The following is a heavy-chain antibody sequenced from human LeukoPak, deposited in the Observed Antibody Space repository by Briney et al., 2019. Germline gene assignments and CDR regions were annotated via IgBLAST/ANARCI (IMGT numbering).Heavy chain of an antibody. J-gene: IGHJ4*02. V-gene: IGHV4-34*01. CDR3: ARLTTVGCSSTTCYVDF. CDR2: INHSGST. Sequence: SETLSLTCAVYGGSFSGYYWSWIRQPPGKGLEWIGEINHSGSTNYNPSLKSRVTISVDTSKNQFSLKLSSVTAADTALYYCARLTTVGCSSTTCYVDFWGQGTLVTVSS. D-gene: IGHD2-2*01. CDR1: GGSFSGYY.